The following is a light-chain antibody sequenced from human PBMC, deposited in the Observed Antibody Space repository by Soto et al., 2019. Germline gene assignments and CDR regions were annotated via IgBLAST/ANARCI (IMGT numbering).Light chain of an antibody. CDR1: QSIGTY. Sequence: EIVMTQSPATLSVSPGERATLSCRASQSIGTYLSCYQQKPGQAPRHLIYDASNRATGIPARFSGGGSGTDFTLTISSLEPEDFAVYYCQQRNPLTFGGGTNVDI. CDR3: QQRNPLT. J-gene: IGKJ4*01. CDR2: DAS. V-gene: IGKV3-11*01.